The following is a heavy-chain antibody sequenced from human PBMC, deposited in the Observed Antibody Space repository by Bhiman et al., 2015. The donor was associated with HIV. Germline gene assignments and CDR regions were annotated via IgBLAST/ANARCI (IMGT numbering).Heavy chain of an antibody. CDR2: ISYDGSNK. CDR1: GFTFSNXG. V-gene: IGHV3-30*18. Sequence: QVQLVESGGGVVQPGRSLRLSCAASGFTFSNXGMHWVRQAPGKGLEWVAVISYDGSNKYYADSVKGRFTISRDNSKNTLYLQMNSLRADDTAVYYCAKDLMGRGNYYYYYYYMDVWGKGTTVTVSS. J-gene: IGHJ6*03. CDR3: AKDLMGRGNYYYYYYYMDV. D-gene: IGHD3-10*01.